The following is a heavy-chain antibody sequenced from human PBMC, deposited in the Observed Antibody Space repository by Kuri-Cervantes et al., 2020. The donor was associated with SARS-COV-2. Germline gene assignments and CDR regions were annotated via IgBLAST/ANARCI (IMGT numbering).Heavy chain of an antibody. Sequence: GESLKISCAASRFTFRNYALNWVRQAPGRGLEWVSIIDDSGVNTYYADSVKGRFTTSRDNSKNTLYLQMNNLRADDTAVYYCARSQGEWDLLVPIAYWGRGTLVTVSS. V-gene: IGHV3-23*01. CDR3: ARSQGEWDLLVPIAY. CDR1: RFTFRNYA. J-gene: IGHJ4*02. D-gene: IGHD1-26*01. CDR2: IDDSGVNT.